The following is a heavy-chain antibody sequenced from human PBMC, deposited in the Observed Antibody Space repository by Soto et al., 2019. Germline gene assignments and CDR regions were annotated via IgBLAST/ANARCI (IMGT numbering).Heavy chain of an antibody. J-gene: IGHJ4*02. Sequence: QVQVVESGGGVVQPGKSVRLSCAASGFAFSDFGMHWVRQAPAKGLEWVAVIWHDGKNKDYADYAKGRFTISRDNSRNILYLEMNSLRVEDTAVYYCARDPGQDEAMDYWGQGTLVTVSS. CDR3: ARDPGQDEAMDY. CDR1: GFAFSDFG. CDR2: IWHDGKNK. V-gene: IGHV3-33*01.